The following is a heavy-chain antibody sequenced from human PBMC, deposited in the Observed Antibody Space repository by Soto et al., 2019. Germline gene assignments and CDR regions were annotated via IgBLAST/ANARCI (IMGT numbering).Heavy chain of an antibody. J-gene: IGHJ3*02. CDR3: AMSGLSGTDEASVVVAAHDAFDI. CDR1: GFTFSDYY. D-gene: IGHD2-15*01. CDR2: ISSSGSTI. V-gene: IGHV3-11*04. Sequence: QVQLVESGGGLVKPGGSLRLSCAASGFTFSDYYMSWIRQAPGKGLEWVSYISSSGSTIYYADSVKGRFTISRDNAKNSRDQQMKSLKVEDTGVYYCAMSGLSGTDEASVVVAAHDAFDIWGQGTMVTVSS.